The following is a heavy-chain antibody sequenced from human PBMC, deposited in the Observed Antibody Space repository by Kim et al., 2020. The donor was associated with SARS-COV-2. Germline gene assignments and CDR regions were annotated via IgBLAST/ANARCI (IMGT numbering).Heavy chain of an antibody. CDR2: ICIDGRDV. V-gene: IGHV3-33*01. D-gene: IGHD1-1*01. CDR3: ARERPRTAFDY. CDR1: EFTFSNYP. Sequence: GGSLRLSCAASEFTFSNYPIQLFIQVPDKGLELDSLICIDGRDVHYSESVKGLFIISKDNSNNTVSLQMNSLRVEDTGLYYCARERPRTAFDYWGQGTLVPVSS. J-gene: IGHJ4*02.